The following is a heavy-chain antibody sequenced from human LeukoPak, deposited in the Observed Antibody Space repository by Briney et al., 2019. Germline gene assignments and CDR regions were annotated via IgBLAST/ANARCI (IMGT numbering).Heavy chain of an antibody. CDR2: INSNSGGT. D-gene: IGHD3-22*01. Sequence: ASVKVSCTASGYTFTAYYIHWVRQAPGQGLEWMGWINSNSGGTKYAEKFQGRVTMTRDTSISTAYMELNRLRSDDTAVYHCARVSYDSGGTAFDYWGQGTLVTVSS. CDR3: ARVSYDSGGTAFDY. CDR1: GYTFTAYY. V-gene: IGHV1-2*02. J-gene: IGHJ4*02.